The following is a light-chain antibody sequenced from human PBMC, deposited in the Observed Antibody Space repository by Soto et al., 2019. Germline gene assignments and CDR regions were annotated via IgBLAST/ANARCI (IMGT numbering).Light chain of an antibody. CDR1: QSVSSSY. V-gene: IGKV3-20*01. CDR2: GAS. CDR3: QHRAI. J-gene: IGKJ1*01. Sequence: EMVLTQSPGTLSLSPGERATLSFRASQSVSSSYLAWYQQKPGQAPGLLIYGASSRATGIPDRYSGSGSGTEFPLTIGRLEPEDFAVYYCQHRAIFAQGTKVDIK.